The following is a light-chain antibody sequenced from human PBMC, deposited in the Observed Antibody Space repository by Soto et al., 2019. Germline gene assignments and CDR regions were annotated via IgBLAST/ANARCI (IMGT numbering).Light chain of an antibody. CDR3: QQYDTYSLT. CDR2: KAS. Sequence: DIQMTPSPSTLSASVVDRVTITCRASQSISSWLAWYQQKPGKAPKLLIYKASSLESGVPSRFSGSGSGTEFTLTISSLQPDDFATYYCQQYDTYSLTFGGGTKVDI. CDR1: QSISSW. V-gene: IGKV1-5*03. J-gene: IGKJ4*01.